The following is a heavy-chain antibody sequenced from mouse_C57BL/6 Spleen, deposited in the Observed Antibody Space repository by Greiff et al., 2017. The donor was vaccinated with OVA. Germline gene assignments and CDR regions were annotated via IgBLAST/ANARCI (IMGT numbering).Heavy chain of an antibody. D-gene: IGHD1-1*01. CDR2: ISDGGSYT. J-gene: IGHJ2*01. CDR3: ARDRDYGSSFDY. V-gene: IGHV5-4*01. CDR1: GFTFSSYA. Sequence: VKLVESGGGLVKPGGSLKLSCAASGFTFSSYAMSWVRQTPEKRLEWVATISDGGSYTYYPDNVKGRFTISRDNAKNNLYLQMSHLKSEDTAMYYCARDRDYGSSFDYWGQGTTLTVSS.